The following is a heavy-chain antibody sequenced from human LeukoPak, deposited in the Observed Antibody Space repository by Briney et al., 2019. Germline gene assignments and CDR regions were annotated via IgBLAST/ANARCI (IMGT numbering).Heavy chain of an antibody. Sequence: ASVKVSCKASGYTFTSYDINWVRQATGQGLEWMGWMNPNSGNTGYAQKFQGRVTMTRNTSISTAYMELSSLSSEDTAVYYCARCARHYFRVFGYWGQGTLVTVSS. V-gene: IGHV1-8*01. J-gene: IGHJ4*02. CDR3: ARCARHYFRVFGY. D-gene: IGHD3-10*01. CDR1: GYTFTSYD. CDR2: MNPNSGNT.